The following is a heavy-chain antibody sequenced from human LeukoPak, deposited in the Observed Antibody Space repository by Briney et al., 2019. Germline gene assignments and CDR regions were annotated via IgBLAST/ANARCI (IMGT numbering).Heavy chain of an antibody. D-gene: IGHD5-24*01. CDR3: ARASFVPEMATYYYMDV. Sequence: SGTLFLTCAVSGGSISSSNWWSWVRQPPGKGLEWIGEIYHSGSTNYNPSLKSRVTISVDKSKNQFSLKLSSVTAADTAVYYCARASFVPEMATYYYMDVWGKGTTVTVSS. CDR2: IYHSGST. V-gene: IGHV4-4*02. CDR1: GGSISSSNW. J-gene: IGHJ6*03.